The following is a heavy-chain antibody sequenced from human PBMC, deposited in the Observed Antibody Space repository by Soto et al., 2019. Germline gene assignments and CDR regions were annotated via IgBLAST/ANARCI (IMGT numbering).Heavy chain of an antibody. V-gene: IGHV4-4*02. CDR1: GGSISSSNW. CDR2: IYHSGST. CDR3: ARDKTYCSGGSCSPLYYYYGMDV. J-gene: IGHJ6*02. D-gene: IGHD2-15*01. Sequence: QVQLQESGPGLVKPSGTLSLTCAVSGGSISSSNWWSWVRQPPGKGLEWIGEIYHSGSTNYNPSLKRRVTISVDKSKNQFSLKLSSVTAADTAVYYCARDKTYCSGGSCSPLYYYYGMDVWGQGTTVTVSS.